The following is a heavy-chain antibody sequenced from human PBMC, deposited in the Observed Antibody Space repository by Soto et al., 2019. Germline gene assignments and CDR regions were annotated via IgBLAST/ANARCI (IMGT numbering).Heavy chain of an antibody. V-gene: IGHV1-69*13. CDR3: ARTAPMDAGDKYYYDF. D-gene: IGHD3-16*01. CDR1: GGTFSTFG. Sequence: SVKVSCKTSGGTFSTFGISWVRQAPGQGLEWMGGIIPFFGTAEYSQKFEDRITITADESTNTVYMDLRSLTSEDTAIYYCARTAPMDAGDKYYYDFWGQGALVTVYS. CDR2: IIPFFGTA. J-gene: IGHJ4*02.